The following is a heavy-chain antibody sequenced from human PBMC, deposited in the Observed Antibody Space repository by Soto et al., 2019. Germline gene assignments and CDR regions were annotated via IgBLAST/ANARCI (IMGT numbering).Heavy chain of an antibody. V-gene: IGHV1-2*04. CDR1: GYTFTGYY. CDR3: ARATTVTTSEPSKDWFDP. D-gene: IGHD4-17*01. Sequence: GASVKVSFKASGYTFTGYYMHWVRQAPGQGLEWMGWINPNSGGTNYAQKFQGWVTMTRDTSISTAYMELSRLRPDDTAVYYCARATTVTTSEPSKDWFDPWGQGTLVTVSS. J-gene: IGHJ5*02. CDR2: INPNSGGT.